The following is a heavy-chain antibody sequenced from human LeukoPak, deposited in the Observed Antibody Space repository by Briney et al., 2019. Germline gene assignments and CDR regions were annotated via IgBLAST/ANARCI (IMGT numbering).Heavy chain of an antibody. CDR1: GFTFSSCG. Sequence: PSGRSLRLSCAASGFTFSSCGMHWVRQAPGKGLEWVAVISYDGSNKYYADSVKGRFTISRDNSKNTLYLQMNSLRAEDTAVYYCARDPLYSSSWIYYFDYWGQGTLVTVSS. CDR3: ARDPLYSSSWIYYFDY. CDR2: ISYDGSNK. J-gene: IGHJ4*02. V-gene: IGHV3-30*03. D-gene: IGHD6-13*01.